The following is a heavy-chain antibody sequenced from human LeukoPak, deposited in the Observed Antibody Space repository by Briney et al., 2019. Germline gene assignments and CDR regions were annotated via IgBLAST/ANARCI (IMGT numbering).Heavy chain of an antibody. Sequence: GGSLRLSCAASGFTFSRCGMNWVRQAPGKGLEWVSSISGTSTHIYYADSVKGRFTISRDNSKNTLYLQMNSLRAEDTAVYYCARGGSIVVVPAAPWYFDYWAREPWSPSPQ. V-gene: IGHV3-21*01. J-gene: IGHJ4*02. CDR2: ISGTSTHI. CDR1: GFTFSRCG. CDR3: ARGGSIVVVPAAPWYFDY. D-gene: IGHD2-2*01.